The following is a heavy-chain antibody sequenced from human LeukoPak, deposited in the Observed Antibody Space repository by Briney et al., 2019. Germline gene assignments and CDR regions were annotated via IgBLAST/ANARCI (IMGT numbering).Heavy chain of an antibody. CDR2: ISGSGGST. J-gene: IGHJ4*02. Sequence: PGGSLRLSCAASGFTFSTYAMSWVRQAPGKGLEWVSAISGSGGSTYYADSVKGRFTISRDNSENTLYLQMNGLRAEDTSIYFCAKALEQETVIALDSWGQGTLVTVSS. CDR3: AKALEQETVIALDS. V-gene: IGHV3-23*01. CDR1: GFTFSTYA. D-gene: IGHD6-13*01.